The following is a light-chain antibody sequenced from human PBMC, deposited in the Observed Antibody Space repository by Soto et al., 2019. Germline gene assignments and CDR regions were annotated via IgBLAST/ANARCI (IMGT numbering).Light chain of an antibody. V-gene: IGKV1-9*01. Sequence: DIRLTQSPSSLSASPGDRVTITCRASQGISSYLAWYQQKPGKAPKLLIYGASTLERGVPSRFSGSGSGTEFTLTISSLQPEDFATYYCQQFNSYPITFGRGTRLEIK. CDR2: GAS. CDR3: QQFNSYPIT. CDR1: QGISSY. J-gene: IGKJ5*01.